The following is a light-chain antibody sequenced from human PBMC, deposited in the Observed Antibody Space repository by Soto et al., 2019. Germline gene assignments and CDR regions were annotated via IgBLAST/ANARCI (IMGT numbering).Light chain of an antibody. CDR1: QSIGTW. CDR3: QHDDNYSSFT. V-gene: IGKV1-5*03. Sequence: DIQMTQSPSTLSASVGDRVTITCRASQSIGTWLAWYQQKPGKAPKFLIYQADRLERGVPSRFSGSGSGTELSVYISSLQQDDFATYYCQHDDNYSSFTFGPGTKLYV. CDR2: QAD. J-gene: IGKJ3*01.